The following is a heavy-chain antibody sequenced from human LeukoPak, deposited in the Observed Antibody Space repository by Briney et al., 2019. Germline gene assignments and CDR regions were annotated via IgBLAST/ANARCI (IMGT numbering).Heavy chain of an antibody. CDR1: GFTFSRYW. V-gene: IGHV3-74*01. Sequence: PGGSLRLSCAASGFTFSRYWMHWVHQAPGKGLVWVSGIDSDGHTTFYADYVKGRFTISRDNARNTLFLQMNSLGAEDTAVYYCATLAYGPDYWGQGTLVTVSS. CDR2: IDSDGHTT. J-gene: IGHJ4*02. D-gene: IGHD3-10*01. CDR3: ATLAYGPDY.